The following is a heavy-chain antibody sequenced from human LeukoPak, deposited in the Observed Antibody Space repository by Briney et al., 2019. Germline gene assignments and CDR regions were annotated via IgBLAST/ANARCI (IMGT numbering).Heavy chain of an antibody. J-gene: IGHJ3*02. V-gene: IGHV4-59*01. CDR2: IYYSGST. CDR1: GGSINSYY. D-gene: IGHD5-24*01. Sequence: SETLSLTCTVAGGSINSYYWNWIRQPPGKGLEWIGYIYYSGSTNYNPSLKSRVTISVDTSKNQFSLKLSSVTAADTAVYYCAGRLWRRDGYNLSAFDIWGQGTMVTVSS. CDR3: AGRLWRRDGYNLSAFDI.